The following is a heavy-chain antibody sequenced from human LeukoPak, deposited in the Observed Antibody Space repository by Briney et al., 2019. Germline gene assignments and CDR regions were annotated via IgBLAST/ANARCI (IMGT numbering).Heavy chain of an antibody. CDR3: ARPMCGDCYDYYYYGMDV. Sequence: SVKVSCKASGYTFTSYAISWVRQAPGQGLEWMGGIIPIFGTANYAQKFQGRVTITADESTSTAYMELSSLRSEDTAVYYCARPMCGDCYDYYYYGMDVWGQGTTDTVSS. CDR2: IIPIFGTA. V-gene: IGHV1-69*13. J-gene: IGHJ6*02. CDR1: GYTFTSYA. D-gene: IGHD2-21*02.